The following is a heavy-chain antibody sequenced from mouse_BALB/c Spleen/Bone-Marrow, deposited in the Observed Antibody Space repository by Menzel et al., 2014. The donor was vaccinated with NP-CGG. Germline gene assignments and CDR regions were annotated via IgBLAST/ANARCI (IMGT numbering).Heavy chain of an antibody. J-gene: IGHJ4*01. Sequence: VQGVESGPGLVAPSQSLSITCTVSGFSLTSYGVHWVRQPPGKGLEWLGVIWAGGSTNYNSALMSRLSISKDNSKSQVFLKMNSLQTDDTAMYYCARDPVYVNYDAMDYWGQGTSVTVS. V-gene: IGHV2-9*02. D-gene: IGHD2-1*01. CDR3: ARDPVYVNYDAMDY. CDR2: IWAGGST. CDR1: GFSLTSYG.